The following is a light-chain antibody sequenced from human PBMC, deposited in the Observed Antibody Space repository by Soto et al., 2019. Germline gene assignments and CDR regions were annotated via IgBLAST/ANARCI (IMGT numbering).Light chain of an antibody. V-gene: IGLV1-40*01. CDR1: SSNIGAGYD. CDR2: GNS. CDR3: QSYDSSLSGSV. J-gene: IGLJ3*02. Sequence: QSVLTQPPSVSGAQGQRVTIYCTGSSSNIGAGYDVHWYQQLPGTAPKLLIYGNSHRPSGVPDRFSGSKSGTSASLAITGLQAEDEADYYCQSYDSSLSGSVFGGGTKLTVL.